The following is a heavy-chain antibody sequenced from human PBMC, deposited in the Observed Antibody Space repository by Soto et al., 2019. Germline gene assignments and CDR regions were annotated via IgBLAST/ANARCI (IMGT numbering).Heavy chain of an antibody. D-gene: IGHD6-6*01. Sequence: QVQLQASGPGLVKPSQTLSLTCSVSSDSMNSGGYYWSWIRQHPGKGLEWIGYIYSNGDTYYNPSPKSRVTISVDTSKNQFSLNLTSVTAADTAVYYCARRSGSSSGYYYYAMDVWGQGSTVTVSS. CDR2: IYSNGDT. J-gene: IGHJ6*02. CDR3: ARRSGSSSGYYYYAMDV. V-gene: IGHV4-31*03. CDR1: SDSMNSGGYY.